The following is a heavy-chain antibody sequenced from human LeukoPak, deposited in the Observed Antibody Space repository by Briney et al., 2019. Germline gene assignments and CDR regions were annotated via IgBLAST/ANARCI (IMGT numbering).Heavy chain of an antibody. Sequence: SQTLSLTCAISGDSVSSNSVAWSLIRQSPSRGLEWLGRTYYKSQWYTDYAVSVKSRITITPDTSKNQFSLQLNSVTPEDTAVYYCARGSTSGIDYWGQGTLVTVSS. CDR3: ARGSTSGIDY. CDR1: GDSVSSNSVA. CDR2: TYYKSQWYT. D-gene: IGHD6-19*01. J-gene: IGHJ4*02. V-gene: IGHV6-1*01.